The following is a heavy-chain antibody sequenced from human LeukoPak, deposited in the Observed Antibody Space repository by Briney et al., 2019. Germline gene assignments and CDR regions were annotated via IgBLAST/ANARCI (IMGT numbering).Heavy chain of an antibody. J-gene: IGHJ4*02. D-gene: IGHD3-3*01. Sequence: GGSLRLSCAASGFTFSSYGMHWVRQAPGKGLEWVAVISYDGSNKYYADSVKGRFTISRDNSKNTLYLQMNSLRAEDTAVYYCAKDQDDFWSGYLYWGQGTLVTVSS. CDR1: GFTFSSYG. CDR3: AKDQDDFWSGYLY. V-gene: IGHV3-30*18. CDR2: ISYDGSNK.